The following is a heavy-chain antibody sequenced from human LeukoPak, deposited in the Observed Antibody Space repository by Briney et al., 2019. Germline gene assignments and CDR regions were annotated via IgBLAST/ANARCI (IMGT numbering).Heavy chain of an antibody. V-gene: IGHV4-59*01. CDR2: IHYSGST. CDR3: AREPSVVTPGRWFDP. CDR1: GGSISSYY. Sequence: SETLSLTCTVSGGSISSYYWSWIRQPPGKGLEWIGYIHYSGSTNYNPSLKSRVTISVDTSKNQFSLKLSSVTAADTAVYYCAREPSVVTPGRWFDPWGQGTLVTVSS. D-gene: IGHD4-23*01. J-gene: IGHJ5*02.